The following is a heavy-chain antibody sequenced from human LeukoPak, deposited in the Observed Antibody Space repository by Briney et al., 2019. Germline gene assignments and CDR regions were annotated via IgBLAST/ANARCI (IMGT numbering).Heavy chain of an antibody. J-gene: IGHJ5*02. CDR3: AREAYSGSHNWFDP. Sequence: SETLSLTCTVSGGSISSYYWSWIRQPPGKGLEWIGYIYYSGSTNYNPSLKSRVTISVDTSKNQFSLKLSSVTAADTAVYYCAREAYSGSHNWFDPWGQGTRVIVSS. V-gene: IGHV4-59*12. CDR1: GGSISSYY. CDR2: IYYSGST. D-gene: IGHD1-26*01.